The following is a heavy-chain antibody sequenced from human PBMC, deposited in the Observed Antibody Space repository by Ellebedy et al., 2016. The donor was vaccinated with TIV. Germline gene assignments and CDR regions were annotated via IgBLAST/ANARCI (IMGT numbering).Heavy chain of an antibody. CDR2: ISGSGGST. J-gene: IGHJ4*02. CDR3: AKDALLTGYYLPTIFDY. CDR1: GFTFSSYA. V-gene: IGHV3-23*01. Sequence: GESLKISXAASGFTFSSYAMSWVRQAPGKGLEWVSAISGSGGSTYYADSVKGRFTISRDNSKNTLYLQMNSLRAEDTAVYYCAKDALLTGYYLPTIFDYWGQGTLVTVSS. D-gene: IGHD3-9*01.